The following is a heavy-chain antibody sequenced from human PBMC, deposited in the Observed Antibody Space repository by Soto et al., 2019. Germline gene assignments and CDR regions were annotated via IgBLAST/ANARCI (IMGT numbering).Heavy chain of an antibody. CDR1: GFTFSSYA. D-gene: IGHD6-19*01. CDR3: AKDASSSGWYWYFDL. Sequence: EVQLLESGGGLVQPVGSLRLSCAASGFTFSSYAMSWVRQAPGKGLEWVSAISGSGGSTYYADSVKGRFTSSRDNSKNTLYLQMNSLRAEDTAVDYCAKDASSSGWYWYFDLCGRGTLVTVSS. J-gene: IGHJ2*01. V-gene: IGHV3-23*01. CDR2: ISGSGGST.